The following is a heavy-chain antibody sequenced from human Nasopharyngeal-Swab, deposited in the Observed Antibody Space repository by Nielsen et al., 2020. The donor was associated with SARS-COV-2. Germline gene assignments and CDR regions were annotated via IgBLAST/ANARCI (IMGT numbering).Heavy chain of an antibody. D-gene: IGHD5-12*01. J-gene: IGHJ4*02. CDR3: AREWTGLRD. CDR2: ISYDGSNK. CDR1: GFTFISYT. V-gene: IGHV3-30-3*01. Sequence: GESLKISCAASGFTFISYTMHWVRQAPGKGLEWVTLISYDGSNKYYADSVKGRFTISRDNSKNTLYPQMNSLRAEDTAVYYCAREWTGLRDWGQGTLVTVSS.